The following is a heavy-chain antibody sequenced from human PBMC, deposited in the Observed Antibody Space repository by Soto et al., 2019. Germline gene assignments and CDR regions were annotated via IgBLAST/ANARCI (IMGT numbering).Heavy chain of an antibody. CDR1: GFTFSSYG. V-gene: IGHV3-30*18. J-gene: IGHJ4*02. Sequence: QVQLEESGGGVVQPGRSLRLSCAASGFTFSSYGMHWVRQAPGKGLEWVAVISYDGSNKYYADSVKGRFTISRDNSKNTLYLQMNSLRAEDTAVYYCAKDPRRYCSSTSCYGLDYWGQGTLVTVSS. CDR3: AKDPRRYCSSTSCYGLDY. CDR2: ISYDGSNK. D-gene: IGHD2-2*01.